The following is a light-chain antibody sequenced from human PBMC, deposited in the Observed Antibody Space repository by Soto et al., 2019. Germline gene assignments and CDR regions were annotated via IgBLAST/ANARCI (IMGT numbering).Light chain of an antibody. Sequence: DIQMTQSPSTLSASVGDRVTITCRASQSISSWLAWYQQKPGKAPKLLIYKTSTLESGVTSRFSGSRSGTEFTLTISSLQPDDLATYYWQQYSSYSTFGQGTKLENK. J-gene: IGKJ2*01. CDR2: KTS. CDR3: QQYSSYST. V-gene: IGKV1-5*03. CDR1: QSISSW.